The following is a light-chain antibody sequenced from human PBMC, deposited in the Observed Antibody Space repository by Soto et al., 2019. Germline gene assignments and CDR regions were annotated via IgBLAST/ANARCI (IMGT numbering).Light chain of an antibody. V-gene: IGLV1-44*01. CDR1: SSNIGDNP. CDR3: AAWDDSLNAL. Sequence: QSVLTQPPSASGTPGQRVTISCSGISSNIGDNPVNWYQQVPGAAPKLLIYINDQRPSGVPDRFSGSKSGTSASLAISGLQAEDEAYYYCAAWDDSLNALFGTGTKLTVL. CDR2: IND. J-gene: IGLJ1*01.